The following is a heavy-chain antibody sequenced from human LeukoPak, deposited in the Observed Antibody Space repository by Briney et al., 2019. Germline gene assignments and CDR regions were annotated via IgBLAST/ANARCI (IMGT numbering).Heavy chain of an antibody. V-gene: IGHV5-51*01. Sequence: GESLKISCKGSGYSFASYWIAWVRQMPGKGLEWMGIIYPGDSDTRYSPSFQGQVTISADKSISTAYLQWSGLKASDTAMYYCARHVGRTVTTPNWFDPWGQGTLVTVSS. CDR1: GYSFASYW. D-gene: IGHD4-17*01. CDR2: IYPGDSDT. J-gene: IGHJ5*02. CDR3: ARHVGRTVTTPNWFDP.